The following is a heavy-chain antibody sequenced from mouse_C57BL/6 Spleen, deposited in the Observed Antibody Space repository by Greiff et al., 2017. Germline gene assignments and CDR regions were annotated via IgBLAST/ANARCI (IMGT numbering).Heavy chain of an antibody. V-gene: IGHV3-6*01. D-gene: IGHD1-1*01. CDR2: ISYDGSN. CDR3: ARNLFYYYGSSYDAMDY. CDR1: GYSITSGYY. Sequence: ESGPGLVKPSQSLSLTCSVTGYSITSGYYWNWIRQFPGNKLEWMGYISYDGSNNYNPSLKNRISITRDTSKNQFFLKLNSVTTEDTATYYCARNLFYYYGSSYDAMDYWGQGTSVTVSS. J-gene: IGHJ4*01.